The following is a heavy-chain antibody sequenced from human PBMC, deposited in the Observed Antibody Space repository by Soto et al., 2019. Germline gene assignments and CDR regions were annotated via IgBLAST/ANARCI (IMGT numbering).Heavy chain of an antibody. J-gene: IGHJ4*02. V-gene: IGHV4-31*03. CDR3: AREPGSGWHALDY. CDR2: INHNSGNT. Sequence: QVQLQESGPGLLKPSETLSLTCTVSGGSITSAGDYWSWIRQLPGQGLEWIGYINHNSGNTYYTPSLKIRVTISVDTSQTRLSLKLSSVTAADTADYYCAREPGSGWHALDYWGQGTLVTVSS. D-gene: IGHD6-19*01. CDR1: GGSITSAGDY.